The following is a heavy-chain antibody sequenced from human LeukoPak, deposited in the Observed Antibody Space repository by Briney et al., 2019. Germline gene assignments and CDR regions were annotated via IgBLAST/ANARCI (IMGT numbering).Heavy chain of an antibody. Sequence: PSETLSLTCTVSGGSMSSSGYYWVWIRQPPGKGLEWIGSIYSSGSTYYNPSLKSRVTISVDTSKNQFSLKLNSMTAADTAVYYCARHEGKGSGSYYSNFDYWGQGTLVTVSS. V-gene: IGHV4-39*01. D-gene: IGHD3-10*01. J-gene: IGHJ4*02. CDR1: GGSMSSSGYY. CDR3: ARHEGKGSGSYYSNFDY. CDR2: IYSSGST.